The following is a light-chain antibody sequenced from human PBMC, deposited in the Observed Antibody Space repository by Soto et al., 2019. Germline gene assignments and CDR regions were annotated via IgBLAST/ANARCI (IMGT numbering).Light chain of an antibody. CDR3: QQYGSSPIT. V-gene: IGKV3-20*01. CDR1: QSVISTY. J-gene: IGKJ5*01. CDR2: GAS. Sequence: EILFMKSPGTLSLSPGERATLSCRASQSVISTYLAGYQQNPGKDKRLLIYGASSRDTGIPDRFSGIGSGTDFTLTISRLEPEDFAVYYCQQYGSSPITFGQGTRVEI.